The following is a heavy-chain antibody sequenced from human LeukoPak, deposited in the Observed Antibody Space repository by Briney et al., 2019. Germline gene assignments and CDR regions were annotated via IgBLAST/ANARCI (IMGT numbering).Heavy chain of an antibody. CDR2: IYYSGST. CDR3: ARGGLYGDYVVY. D-gene: IGHD4-17*01. J-gene: IGHJ4*02. V-gene: IGHV4-30-4*01. CDR1: GGSISSGDYY. Sequence: SQTLSLTCTVSGGSISSGDYYWSWIRQPPGKGLEWIGYIYYSGSTYYNPSLKSRVTISVDTSKNQFSLKLSSVTAADTAVYYCARGGLYGDYVVYWGQGTLDTVSS.